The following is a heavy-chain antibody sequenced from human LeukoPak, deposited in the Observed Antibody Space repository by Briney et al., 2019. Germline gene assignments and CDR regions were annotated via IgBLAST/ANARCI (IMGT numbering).Heavy chain of an antibody. J-gene: IGHJ4*02. CDR3: ARGRSGYYLDY. CDR2: INPNSGGT. D-gene: IGHD3-22*01. CDR1: GYTFTGYY. Sequence: ASVKFSCKASGYTFTGYYMHWLRQAPGQGLEWMGWINPNSGGTNYAQKFQGRVTMTSDTSISTAYMELTRLRSDDTAVYYCARGRSGYYLDYWGQGTLVTVSS. V-gene: IGHV1-2*02.